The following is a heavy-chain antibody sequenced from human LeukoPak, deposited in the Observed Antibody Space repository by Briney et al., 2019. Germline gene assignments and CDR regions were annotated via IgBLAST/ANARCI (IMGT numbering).Heavy chain of an antibody. CDR1: GGSFSGYY. CDR3: ARVGPSVVTAAYFDY. D-gene: IGHD2-21*02. CDR2: INHSGST. V-gene: IGHV4-34*01. J-gene: IGHJ4*02. Sequence: PSETLSLTCAVYGGSFSGYYWSWIRQPPGKGLEWIGEINHSGSTNYNPSLKSRVTISVDTSKNQFSLKLSSVTAADTAVYYCARVGPSVVTAAYFDYWGQGTLVTVSS.